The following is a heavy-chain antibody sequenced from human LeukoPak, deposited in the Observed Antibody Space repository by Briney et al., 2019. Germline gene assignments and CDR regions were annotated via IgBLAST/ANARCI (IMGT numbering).Heavy chain of an antibody. D-gene: IGHD3-22*01. CDR1: GGSISSYY. CDR2: IYYSGST. Sequence: SETLSLTCTVSGGSISSYYWSWIRQPPGKGLEWIGYIYYSGSTNYNPSLKSRVTISVDTSKNQFSLKISSVTAADTAVYYCARRIGVVTSVDYWGQGTPVTVSS. CDR3: ARRIGVVTSVDY. J-gene: IGHJ4*02. V-gene: IGHV4-59*12.